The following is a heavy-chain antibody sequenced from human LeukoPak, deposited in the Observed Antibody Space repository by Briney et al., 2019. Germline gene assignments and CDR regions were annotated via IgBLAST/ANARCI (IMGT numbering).Heavy chain of an antibody. CDR1: GGTFISYT. Sequence: ASVKVSCKASGGTFISYTISRVRQAPGQGLEWMGRIIPILGIANYAQKFQGRVTITADKSMSTAYMELSSLRSEDTAVYYCARGSYPTDYYYYMDVWGKGTTVTVSS. V-gene: IGHV1-69*02. CDR3: ARGSYPTDYYYYMDV. CDR2: IIPILGIA. J-gene: IGHJ6*03.